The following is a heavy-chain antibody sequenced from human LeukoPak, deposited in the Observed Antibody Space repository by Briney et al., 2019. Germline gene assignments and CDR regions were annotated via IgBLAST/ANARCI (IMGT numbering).Heavy chain of an antibody. CDR1: EFTFSSYS. J-gene: IGHJ3*01. CDR3: TKNTGDFDV. Sequence: GGSLRLSCAASEFTFSSYSMNWARQAPGKGLEWVGRVKSVAEGGASEYGTPVKGRFTISRDDSKKTVYLQMHNLSTEDTALYYCTKNTGDFDVWGQGTMVIVSS. CDR2: VKSVAEGGAS. V-gene: IGHV3-15*07. D-gene: IGHD4-17*01.